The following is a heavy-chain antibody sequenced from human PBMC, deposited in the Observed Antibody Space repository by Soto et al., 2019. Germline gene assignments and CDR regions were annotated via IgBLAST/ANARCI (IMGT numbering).Heavy chain of an antibody. D-gene: IGHD3-10*01. CDR2: IYYSGST. CDR1: GGSISSYY. Sequence: SETLSLTCTVSGGSISSYYWSWIRQPPGKGLEWIGYIYYSGSTNYNPSLKSRVTISVDTSKNQFSLKLSSVTAADTAVYYCARGYYYGPGYYYMDVWGKGTTVTVSS. J-gene: IGHJ6*03. V-gene: IGHV4-59*08. CDR3: ARGYYYGPGYYYMDV.